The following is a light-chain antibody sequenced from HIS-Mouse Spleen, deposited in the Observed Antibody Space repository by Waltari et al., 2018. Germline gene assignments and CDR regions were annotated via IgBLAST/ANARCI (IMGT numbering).Light chain of an antibody. CDR2: EGS. V-gene: IGLV2-23*03. Sequence: QSALTQPASVSGSPGQSITISCPGTSSAVGSYNLVSWYQQHPGKAPKLMIYEGSKRPSGVSNRFSGSKSGNTASLTISGLQAEDEADYYCCSYAGSSTFEVFGGGTKLTVL. J-gene: IGLJ2*01. CDR3: CSYAGSSTFEV. CDR1: SSAVGSYNL.